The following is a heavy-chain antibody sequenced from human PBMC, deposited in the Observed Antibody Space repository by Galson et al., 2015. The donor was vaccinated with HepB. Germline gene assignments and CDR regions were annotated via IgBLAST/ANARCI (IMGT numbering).Heavy chain of an antibody. Sequence: SLRLSCAASGFTFSSYAMSWVRQAPGKGLEWVSAISGSGGSTYYADSVKGRFTISRDNSKNTLYLQMNSLRAEDTAVYYCAKITYYDFWSGYYTEYYFDYWGQGTLVTVSS. V-gene: IGHV3-23*01. CDR1: GFTFSSYA. D-gene: IGHD3-3*01. J-gene: IGHJ4*02. CDR3: AKITYYDFWSGYYTEYYFDY. CDR2: ISGSGGST.